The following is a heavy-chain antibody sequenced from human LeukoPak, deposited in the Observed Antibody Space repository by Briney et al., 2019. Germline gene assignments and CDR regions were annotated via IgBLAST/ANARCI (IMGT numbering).Heavy chain of an antibody. V-gene: IGHV4-39*01. J-gene: IGHJ4*02. CDR1: GGSITSSSYY. CDR3: ARHQKSGAEDSDY. CDR2: IYYSGST. Sequence: TSETLSPTCTVFGGSITSSSYYWGWIRQPPGKGLEWIGSIYYSGSTYYNPSLKSRVTISIDTSKNQFSLRLTSVTAADTAMYYCARHQKSGAEDSDYWGQGTLVTVSS. D-gene: IGHD3-10*01.